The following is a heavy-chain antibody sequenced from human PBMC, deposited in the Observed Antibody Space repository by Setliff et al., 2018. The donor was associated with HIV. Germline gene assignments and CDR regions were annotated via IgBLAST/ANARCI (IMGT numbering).Heavy chain of an antibody. CDR2: GIPMYGTS. Sequence: SVKVSCKASGGTFSSYAISRVRQAPGQGLEWMGGGIPMYGTSNYAQKFQGRVTITTDESTSTAYMELSRLRSDDTAVYYCARSPRYSSGWYDSYFDQWGQGTLVTVSS. CDR1: GGTFSSYA. CDR3: ARSPRYSSGWYDSYFDQ. V-gene: IGHV1-69*05. D-gene: IGHD6-19*01. J-gene: IGHJ4*02.